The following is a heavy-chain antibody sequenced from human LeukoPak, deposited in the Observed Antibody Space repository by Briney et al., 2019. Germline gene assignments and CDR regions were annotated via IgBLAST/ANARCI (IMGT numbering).Heavy chain of an antibody. V-gene: IGHV2-5*02. CDR3: AHRTSMVRGIMSYNWFDP. Sequence: SGPTLVNPTQTLTLTCTISGFSLSTSGVGVAWIRQPPGKALERLALIYWDDDKRYSPSLKSRLTITKDTSKNQVVLTMTNMDPVDTATYYCAHRTSMVRGIMSYNWFDPWGQGTLVTVSS. CDR2: IYWDDDK. J-gene: IGHJ5*02. CDR1: GFSLSTSGVG. D-gene: IGHD3-10*01.